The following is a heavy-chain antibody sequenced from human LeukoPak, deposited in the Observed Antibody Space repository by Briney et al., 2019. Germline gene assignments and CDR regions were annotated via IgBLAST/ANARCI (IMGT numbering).Heavy chain of an antibody. V-gene: IGHV3-74*01. D-gene: IGHD6-13*01. J-gene: IGHJ3*02. CDR1: GSTFDEYA. CDR2: INSDGSST. Sequence: GRSLRLSCAASGSTFDEYAMHWVRQAPGKGLEWVSRINSDGSSTSYADSVKGRFTISRDNAKNTLYLQMNSLRAEDTAVYYCARERSIAAAGDAFDIWGQGTMVTVSS. CDR3: ARERSIAAAGDAFDI.